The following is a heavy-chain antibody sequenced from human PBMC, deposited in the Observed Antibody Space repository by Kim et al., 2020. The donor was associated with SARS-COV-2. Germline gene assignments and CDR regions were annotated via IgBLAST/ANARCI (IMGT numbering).Heavy chain of an antibody. CDR1: GGSISSSSYY. CDR2: IYYSGST. V-gene: IGHV4-39*01. D-gene: IGHD3-16*02. J-gene: IGHJ5*02. Sequence: SETLSLTCTVSGGSISSSSYYWGWIRQPPGKGLEWIGSIYYSGSTYYNPSLKSRVTISVDTSKNQFSLKLSSVTAADTAVYYCARHVTGNDYDYVWGSYPRGWFDPWGQGTLVTVSS. CDR3: ARHVTGNDYDYVWGSYPRGWFDP.